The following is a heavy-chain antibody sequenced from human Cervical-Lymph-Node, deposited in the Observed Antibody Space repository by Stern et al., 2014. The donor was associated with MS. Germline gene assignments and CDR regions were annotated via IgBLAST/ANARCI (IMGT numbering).Heavy chain of an antibody. CDR1: GFTFSLYA. D-gene: IGHD6-19*01. V-gene: IGHV3-23*04. CDR3: AKEGIAVASFDY. CDR2: ISGTDSST. J-gene: IGHJ4*02. Sequence: EMQLVESGGDLAQPGGSLRLSCAVSGFTFSLYAMSWVRQAPGKGLEWVSAISGTDSSTYYAETVKGRFTISRDNSKYTLYLQMNNLRAEDKAVYYCAKEGIAVASFDYWGQGTLVTVSS.